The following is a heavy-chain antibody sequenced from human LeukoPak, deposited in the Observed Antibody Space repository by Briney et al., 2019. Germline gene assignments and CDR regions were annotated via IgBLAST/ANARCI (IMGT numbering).Heavy chain of an antibody. V-gene: IGHV4-4*07. Sequence: PSETLSLTCSVSGGAIISYYWSWIRQPAGKGPDWIGRIYPTGNTDYNPSLKTRVTMSTELSRKQFSLRLRSVTAADTAVYYCARLKFYDSTGYSPGYYMDVWGKGTAVTVSS. CDR3: ARLKFYDSTGYSPGYYMDV. D-gene: IGHD3-22*01. J-gene: IGHJ6*03. CDR2: IYPTGNT. CDR1: GGAIISYY.